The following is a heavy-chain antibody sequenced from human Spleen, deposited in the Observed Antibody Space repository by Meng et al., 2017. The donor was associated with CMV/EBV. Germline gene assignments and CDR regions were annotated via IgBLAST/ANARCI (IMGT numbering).Heavy chain of an antibody. CDR3: ASGVGATNFDY. Sequence: CKTSAYIFIGYYIHWVRQAPGQGLEWMGWINPNSGGTHFAQKFQGRVTMTRDTSHSTAYMVLSRLRSDDTAVYYCASGVGATNFDYWGQGTLVTVSS. CDR1: AYIFIGYY. CDR2: INPNSGGT. D-gene: IGHD1-26*01. V-gene: IGHV1-2*02. J-gene: IGHJ4*02.